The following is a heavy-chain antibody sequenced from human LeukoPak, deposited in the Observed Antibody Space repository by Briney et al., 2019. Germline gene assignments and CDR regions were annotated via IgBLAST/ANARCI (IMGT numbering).Heavy chain of an antibody. Sequence: SETLSLTCAVSGGSFSGYYWSWIRQPPGKGLEWIGEINHSASTNYNPSLKSRVTISVATSKSQFSLKPSSVTAADTAVYYCARGRRGRDKYYFDYWGQGTLVTVSS. V-gene: IGHV4-34*01. J-gene: IGHJ4*02. CDR2: INHSAST. D-gene: IGHD3-10*01. CDR3: ARGRRGRDKYYFDY. CDR1: GGSFSGYY.